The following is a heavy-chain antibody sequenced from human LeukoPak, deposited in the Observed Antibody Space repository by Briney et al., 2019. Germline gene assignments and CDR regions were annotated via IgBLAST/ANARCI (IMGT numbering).Heavy chain of an antibody. J-gene: IGHJ4*02. CDR1: GGSISSYY. CDR2: ICYSGST. Sequence: SETLSLTCTVSGGSISSYYWSWIRQPPGKGLEWIGYICYSGSTNYNPSLKSRATISVDTSKNKFSLELTSLTVADTAVYYCARHERSIAVAGSFDFWGQGTLVTVSS. CDR3: ARHERSIAVAGSFDF. V-gene: IGHV4-59*08. D-gene: IGHD6-19*01.